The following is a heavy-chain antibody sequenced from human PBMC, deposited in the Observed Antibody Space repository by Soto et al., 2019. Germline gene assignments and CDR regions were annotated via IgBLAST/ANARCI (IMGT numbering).Heavy chain of an antibody. J-gene: IGHJ4*02. CDR1: GYTFTSYY. V-gene: IGHV1-46*01. D-gene: IGHD1-26*01. Sequence: GASVKVSCKASGYTFTSYYMHWVRQAPGQGLEWMGIINPSGGSTSYAQKFQGRVTMTRDTSTSTVYMELSSLRSEDTAVYYCARGTGGSYYETRFDYWGQGTLVTVYS. CDR2: INPSGGST. CDR3: ARGTGGSYYETRFDY.